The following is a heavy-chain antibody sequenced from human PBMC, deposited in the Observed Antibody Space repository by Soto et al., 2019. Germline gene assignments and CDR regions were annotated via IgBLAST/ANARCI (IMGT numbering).Heavy chain of an antibody. CDR3: AKGQYSGVAGGLDY. CDR2: ISGSGGST. CDR1: GLTFKSYA. V-gene: IGHV3-23*01. D-gene: IGHD1-26*01. J-gene: IGHJ4*02. Sequence: EVHLLESGGGLVQPGGSLRLSCAASGLTFKSYAMSWVRQAPGKGLEWVSGISGSGGSTDYADSVKGRFTIPRDNSKNTLYLQMNSLRVEDTALYYCAKGQYSGVAGGLDYWGQGTLVTVSS.